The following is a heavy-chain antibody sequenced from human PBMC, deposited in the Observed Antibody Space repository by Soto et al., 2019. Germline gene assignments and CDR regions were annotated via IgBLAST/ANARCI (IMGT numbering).Heavy chain of an antibody. J-gene: IGHJ4*02. V-gene: IGHV1-69*13. D-gene: IGHD3-22*01. CDR2: IMPVFGRP. CDR3: ARQFDYDPSGYYYAY. CDR1: GGTFSKNT. Sequence: SVKVSCKASGGTFSKNTSSGVRQAPGQGLEWMGGIMPVFGRPNYAQKFQGRVTITADEYTRTAYMELSRLKSDDTAVYYCARQFDYDPSGYYYAYWGQGTQVPVSS.